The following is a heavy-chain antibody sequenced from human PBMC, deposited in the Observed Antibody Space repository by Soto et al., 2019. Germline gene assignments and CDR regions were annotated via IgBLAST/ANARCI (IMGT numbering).Heavy chain of an antibody. Sequence: QVQLVESGGGLVKPGGSLRLSCAASGFTFSDYYMSWIRQAPGKGLEWVSYISSSSSYTNYADSVKGRFTISRDNAKNSLYLQMNSLRAEDTAVYYCARIAAAGTGRDYWGQGTLVTVSS. J-gene: IGHJ4*02. CDR2: ISSSSSYT. V-gene: IGHV3-11*05. CDR1: GFTFSDYY. D-gene: IGHD6-13*01. CDR3: ARIAAAGTGRDY.